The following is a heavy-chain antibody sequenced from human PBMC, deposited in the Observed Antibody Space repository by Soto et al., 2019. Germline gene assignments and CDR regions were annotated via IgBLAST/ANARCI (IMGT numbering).Heavy chain of an antibody. CDR3: ASTQDRGYRDG. V-gene: IGHV4-4*08. Sequence: QVQLQESGPGLVKPSETLSLTCTVSGGSIFTYYWRWIRQPPGKGLEWIAYVHTSGSANYNPSLNRRVTPSLDTSRNQCALKLGAVTAADTAVDYCASTQDRGYRDGWGKGTTVTVSS. CDR2: VHTSGSA. D-gene: IGHD2-15*01. J-gene: IGHJ6*03. CDR1: GGSIFTYY.